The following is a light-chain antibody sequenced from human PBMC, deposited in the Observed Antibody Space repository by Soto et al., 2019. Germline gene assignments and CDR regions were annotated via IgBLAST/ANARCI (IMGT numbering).Light chain of an antibody. Sequence: EIVLTQSPATLSVSPGYRSTLSCRASESVSSNVAWYQQKPGQTPRLLIYGASTRATGVPPRFSGSRSGTEFTLTIRSLQSEDFAMYYCHLYDTSPPVTFGQGTRLEI. CDR3: HLYDTSPPVT. CDR2: GAS. J-gene: IGKJ5*01. CDR1: ESVSSN. V-gene: IGKV3-15*01.